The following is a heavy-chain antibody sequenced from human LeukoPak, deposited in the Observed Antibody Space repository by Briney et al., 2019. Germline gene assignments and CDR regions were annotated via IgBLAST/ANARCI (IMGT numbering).Heavy chain of an antibody. D-gene: IGHD3-16*01. CDR1: GFTFSSYW. Sequence: GGSLRLSCAASGFTFSSYWMHCVRQAPGKGLGWVSRINIDGSSTSYADSVKGRFTISRDNAKNTLYLQMNSLRAEDTAVYYCARDLGRGSYSLYYFDYWGQGTLVSVSS. J-gene: IGHJ4*02. CDR2: INIDGSST. CDR3: ARDLGRGSYSLYYFDY. V-gene: IGHV3-74*01.